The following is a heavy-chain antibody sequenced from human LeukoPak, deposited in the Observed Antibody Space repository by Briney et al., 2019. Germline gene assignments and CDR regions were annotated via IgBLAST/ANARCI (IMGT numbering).Heavy chain of an antibody. Sequence: GGSLRLSCSASGFTFSSYAMHWVHQAPGKGLEYVSAISSNGGSTYYADSVKGRFTISRDNSKNTLYLQMSSLRAEDTAVYYCVKDLGGYRDNFDYWGQGTLVTVSS. D-gene: IGHD5-12*01. J-gene: IGHJ4*02. CDR2: ISSNGGST. CDR1: GFTFSSYA. V-gene: IGHV3-64D*06. CDR3: VKDLGGYRDNFDY.